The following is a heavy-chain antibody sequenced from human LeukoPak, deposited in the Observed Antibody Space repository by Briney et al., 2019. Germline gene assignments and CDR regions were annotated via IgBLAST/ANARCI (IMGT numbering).Heavy chain of an antibody. Sequence: SVKVSCMASGGTFSSYAISWVRQAPGKGLEWMGGIIPIFGTANYAQKFQGRVTITADESTSTAYLELSSLRSEDTAVYYCARVGMAVAGTFDYWGQGTLVTVSS. D-gene: IGHD6-19*01. CDR1: GGTFSSYA. V-gene: IGHV1-69*13. CDR2: IIPIFGTA. CDR3: ARVGMAVAGTFDY. J-gene: IGHJ4*02.